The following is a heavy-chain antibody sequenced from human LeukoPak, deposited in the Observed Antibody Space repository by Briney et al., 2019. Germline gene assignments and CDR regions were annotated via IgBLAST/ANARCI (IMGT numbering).Heavy chain of an antibody. CDR3: ARYVHYDILTGYMGGFDY. D-gene: IGHD3-9*01. J-gene: IGHJ4*02. CDR1: GGSISSYY. CDR2: IYISGST. Sequence: SETLSLTCTVSGGSISSYYWSWSWQPAGKGLEWIGRIYISGSTNYNPSPKSRVTISVDTSKNQFSLMLSSVTAADTAVYYCARYVHYDILTGYMGGFDYWGQGTLVTVSS. V-gene: IGHV4-4*07.